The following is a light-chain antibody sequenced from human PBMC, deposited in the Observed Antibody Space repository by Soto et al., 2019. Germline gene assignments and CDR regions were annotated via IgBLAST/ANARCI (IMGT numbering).Light chain of an antibody. CDR3: GTWDTSLSAVV. V-gene: IGLV2-8*01. J-gene: IGLJ2*01. CDR1: SSDIGDYNY. CDR2: EVS. Sequence: QSALTQPPSASGSPGQSVTFSCTGTSSDIGDYNYVSWYQQHPGKAPKLMIYEVSERPSGVPDRFSGSKSGTSASLAITGLRADDEADYYCGTWDTSLSAVVFGGGTKVTVL.